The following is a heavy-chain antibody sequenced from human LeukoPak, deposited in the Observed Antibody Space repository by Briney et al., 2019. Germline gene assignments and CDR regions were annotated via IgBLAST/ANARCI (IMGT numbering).Heavy chain of an antibody. Sequence: ASVKVSCKASGYTFTTYGISWVRQAPGQGLEWLGRISVYKGNTNYAQKLQGRVTLNTDTSTSTAYMELRRLRSDDTAVYYCARMILLLGDVLTVPPRGFDYWGQGTLVTVSS. CDR2: ISVYKGNT. CDR3: ARMILLLGDVLTVPPRGFDY. V-gene: IGHV1-18*01. CDR1: GYTFTTYG. D-gene: IGHD3-9*01. J-gene: IGHJ4*02.